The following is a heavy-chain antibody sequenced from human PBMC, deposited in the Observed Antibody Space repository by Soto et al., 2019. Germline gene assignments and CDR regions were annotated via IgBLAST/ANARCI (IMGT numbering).Heavy chain of an antibody. J-gene: IGHJ4*02. Sequence: RKISCTASGYSFITYWIGWVRQMPGKGLEWLGVIYPGDSDSRYSPSFQGLVTISADKSVSTAYLQWSSLRASDTAMYYCARLVGATTSGFDYWGQGTLVTVSS. CDR2: IYPGDSDS. V-gene: IGHV5-51*01. CDR3: ARLVGATTSGFDY. D-gene: IGHD1-26*01. CDR1: GYSFITYW.